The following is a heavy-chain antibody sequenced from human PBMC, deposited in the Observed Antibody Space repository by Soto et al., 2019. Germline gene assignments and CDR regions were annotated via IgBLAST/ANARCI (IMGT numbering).Heavy chain of an antibody. CDR3: ARGYCSTTSCYVGFYYMDV. CDR1: GGSISSSY. D-gene: IGHD2-2*01. V-gene: IGHV4-59*01. CDR2: IYYSGST. Sequence: SETLSLTCTVSGGSISSSYWSWIRQPPGKGLEWIGYIYYSGSTKYNPSLKSRVTISVDTSKNQFSLKLSSVTAADTAVYYCARGYCSTTSCYVGFYYMDVWGKGTTVTVSS. J-gene: IGHJ6*03.